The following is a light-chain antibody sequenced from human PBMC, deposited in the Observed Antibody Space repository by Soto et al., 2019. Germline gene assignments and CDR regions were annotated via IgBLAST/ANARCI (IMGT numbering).Light chain of an antibody. CDR1: SIDVGGYNY. Sequence: VLTQPASVSGSPGQSVAISCTGTSIDVGGYNYVSWYQQLPGKAPKLMIYDVARRPSGVPDRFSGSKSGNTASLTISGLQAEDEADYYCYSYAGNSYVFGTGTKVTVL. CDR2: DVA. J-gene: IGLJ1*01. V-gene: IGLV2-11*01. CDR3: YSYAGNSYV.